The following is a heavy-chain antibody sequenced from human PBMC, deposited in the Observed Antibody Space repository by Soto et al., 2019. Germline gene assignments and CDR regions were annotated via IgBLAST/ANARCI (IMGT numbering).Heavy chain of an antibody. V-gene: IGHV4-30-2*06. J-gene: IGHJ5*02. Sequence: SETLSLTCSVSGGSINSGRSSWNWIRQSPGKGLEWIAYIYHSGSTYYNPSLKSRVTISVDRSENQFSLKLTSVTAAATAVYYCVRESTTSGPNWFDTWGPGILVTVSS. CDR1: GGSINSGRSS. CDR2: IYHSGST. CDR3: VRESTTSGPNWFDT. D-gene: IGHD1-1*01.